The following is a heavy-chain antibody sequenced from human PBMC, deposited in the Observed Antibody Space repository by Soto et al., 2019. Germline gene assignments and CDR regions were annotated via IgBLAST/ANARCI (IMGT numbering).Heavy chain of an antibody. J-gene: IGHJ6*02. V-gene: IGHV3-23*01. CDR1: GFTFSSYA. D-gene: IGHD2-15*01. Sequence: EVQLLESGGGLVQPGGSLRLSCAASGFTFSSYAMSWVRQAPGKGLEWVSAISGSGGSTYYADSVKGRFTISRDNSKNPLYLQMNSLRAEDTAVYYCAKVGYCSGGSCSYYGMDVWGQGTTVTVSS. CDR2: ISGSGGST. CDR3: AKVGYCSGGSCSYYGMDV.